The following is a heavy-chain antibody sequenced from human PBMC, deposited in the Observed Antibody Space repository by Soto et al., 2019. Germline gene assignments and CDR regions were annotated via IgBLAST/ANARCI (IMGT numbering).Heavy chain of an antibody. J-gene: IGHJ4*02. CDR1: GGTFSSYT. CDR3: ASSIKLAYCGGDCYSFFDY. Sequence: ASVKVSCKASGGTFSSYTISWVRQAPGQGLEWMGRIIPILGIANYAQKFQGRVTITADKSTSTAYMELSSLRSEDTAVYYCASSIKLAYCGGDCYSFFDYWGQGTLVTVSS. CDR2: IIPILGIA. V-gene: IGHV1-69*02. D-gene: IGHD2-21*02.